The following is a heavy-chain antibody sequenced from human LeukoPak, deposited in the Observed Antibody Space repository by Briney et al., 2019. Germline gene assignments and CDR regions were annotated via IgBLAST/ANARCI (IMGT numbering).Heavy chain of an antibody. CDR2: IYPGDSDT. D-gene: IGHD5-12*01. Sequence: GESLKIPCKGSGYSFTSYWIGWVRQMPGKGLEWMGIIYPGDSDTRYSPSFQGQVTISADKSISTAYLQWSSLKASDTAMYYCARRGEYGGYERAFDYWGQGTLVTVSS. CDR1: GYSFTSYW. V-gene: IGHV5-51*01. J-gene: IGHJ4*02. CDR3: ARRGEYGGYERAFDY.